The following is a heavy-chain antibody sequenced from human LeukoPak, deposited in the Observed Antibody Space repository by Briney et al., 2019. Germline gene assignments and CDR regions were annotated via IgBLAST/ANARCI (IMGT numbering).Heavy chain of an antibody. CDR1: GFTFSSYA. D-gene: IGHD3-16*01. Sequence: QPGRSLRLSCAASGFTFSSYAMHWVRQAPGKGLEWVAVISYDGSDKYYADSVKGRFTISRDNSKNTLYLQMNSLRAEDTAVYYCAREMAMGGWGQGTLVTVSS. V-gene: IGHV3-30-3*01. CDR3: AREMAMGG. J-gene: IGHJ4*02. CDR2: ISYDGSDK.